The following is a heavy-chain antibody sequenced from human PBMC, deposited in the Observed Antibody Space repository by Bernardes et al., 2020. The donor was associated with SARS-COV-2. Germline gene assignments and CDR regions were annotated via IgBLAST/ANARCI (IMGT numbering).Heavy chain of an antibody. CDR1: GGTFSSSS. J-gene: IGHJ5*02. D-gene: IGHD3-3*01. V-gene: IGHV1-69*04. CDR2: IIPILGIV. CDR3: ARVAPTIFQQLVGSPLDP. Sequence: SVKVSCKASGGTFSSSSITWVRQAPGQGLEWMGRIIPILGIVTYAQKFQGRVTITADKSTTTAYMELTSLRSDDTAVYFCARVAPTIFQQLVGSPLDPWGQGTQGTVSS.